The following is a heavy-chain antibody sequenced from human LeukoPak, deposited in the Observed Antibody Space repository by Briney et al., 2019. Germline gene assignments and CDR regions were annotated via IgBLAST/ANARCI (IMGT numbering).Heavy chain of an antibody. CDR1: GFTLSNAW. V-gene: IGHV3-23*01. Sequence: PGGSLRLSCAASGFTLSNAWMTWVRQAPGRGLEWVSAISGSGGATYYADSVMGRFTISRDNSQNTLYLQMNSLRADDTAIFYCAKGAATTRYYFDCWGQGTLVTVSS. CDR3: AKGAATTRYYFDC. J-gene: IGHJ4*02. CDR2: ISGSGGAT. D-gene: IGHD1-7*01.